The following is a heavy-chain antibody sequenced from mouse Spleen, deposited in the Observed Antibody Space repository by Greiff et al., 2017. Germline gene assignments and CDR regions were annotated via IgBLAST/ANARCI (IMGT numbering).Heavy chain of an antibody. J-gene: IGHJ3*01. D-gene: IGHD4-1*01. CDR2: INPSTGYT. CDR3: AKLTGTKAWFAY. CDR1: GYTFTSYW. Sequence: VQLQQSGAELAKPGASVKMSCKASGYTFTSYWMHWVKQRPGQGLEWIGYINPSTGYTEYNQKFKDKATLTADKSSSTAYMQLSSLTSEDSAVYYCAKLTGTKAWFAYWGQGTLVTVSA. V-gene: IGHV1-7*01.